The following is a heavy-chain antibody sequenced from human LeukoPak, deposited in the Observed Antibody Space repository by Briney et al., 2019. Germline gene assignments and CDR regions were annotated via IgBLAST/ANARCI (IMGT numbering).Heavy chain of an antibody. D-gene: IGHD3-22*01. CDR1: GDSINSYY. CDR3: ARRNPKNYYDSSDYEYFFDF. J-gene: IGHJ4*02. V-gene: IGHV4-59*08. Sequence: SETLSLTCTVSGDSINSYYRSWMRQPPGKGLEWIGYIYNSGSKYNPSFKSRVTISVDTSKNQFSLNLSSVTAADTAVYYCARRNPKNYYDSSDYEYFFDFWGQGTLVTVSS. CDR2: IYNSGS.